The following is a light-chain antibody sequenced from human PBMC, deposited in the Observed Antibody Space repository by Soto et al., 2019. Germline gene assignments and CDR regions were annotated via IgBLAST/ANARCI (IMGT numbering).Light chain of an antibody. J-gene: IGKJ1*01. Sequence: DIQMTQSPSTLSASVGDRVTITCRASQSISSWLAWYQQKPGKAPNLLIYDASTLHSGVPSRFSGSGSGTEFTLTITNLQPDDFATYFCQQYNTPWTFGQGTNVEIK. CDR1: QSISSW. CDR2: DAS. CDR3: QQYNTPWT. V-gene: IGKV1-5*01.